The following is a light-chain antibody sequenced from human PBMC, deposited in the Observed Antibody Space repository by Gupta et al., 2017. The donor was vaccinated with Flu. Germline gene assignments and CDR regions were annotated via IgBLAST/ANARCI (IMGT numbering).Light chain of an antibody. J-gene: IGLJ2*01. CDR2: GNS. V-gene: IGLV1-40*01. CDR1: SPNIVGGYD. CDR3: PASDSSLSGSV. Sequence: QSVLTQPPSVSPPPGQRVTISFPGSSPNIVGGYDVHWYQQLPGTAPKLLIYGNSNRPSGVPDRFSGSKSGTSASLAINGLQAEDEADYYCPASDSSLSGSVFGCGTKLTVL.